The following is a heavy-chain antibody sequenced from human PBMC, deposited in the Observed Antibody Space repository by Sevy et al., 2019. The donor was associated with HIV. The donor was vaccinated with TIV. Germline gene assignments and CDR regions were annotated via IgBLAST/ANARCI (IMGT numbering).Heavy chain of an antibody. J-gene: IGHJ6*02. D-gene: IGHD1-20*01. V-gene: IGHV3-7*01. CDR3: ARDLTAPYYYYGMDV. CDR2: IKQDGSEK. Sequence: GGSLRLSCAASGFSFGTHAMSWVRQAPGKGLEWVANIKQDGSEKYYVDSVKGRFTISRDNARNSVYLQMNSLRAEDTGVYYCARDLTAPYYYYGMDVWGQGTMVTVSS. CDR1: GFSFGTHA.